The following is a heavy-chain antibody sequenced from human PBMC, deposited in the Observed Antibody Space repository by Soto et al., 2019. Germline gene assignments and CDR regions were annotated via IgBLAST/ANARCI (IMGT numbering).Heavy chain of an antibody. CDR1: GFTFSSYA. J-gene: IGHJ6*02. CDR2: ISYDGSNK. Sequence: GGSLRLSCAASGFTFSSYAMHWVRQAPGKGLEWVAVISYDGSNKYYADSVKGRFTISRDNSKNTLYLQMNSLRAEDTAVYYCARDPGGQQLVPYYYYGMDVWGQGPTVTVYS. V-gene: IGHV3-30-3*01. CDR3: ARDPGGQQLVPYYYYGMDV. D-gene: IGHD6-13*01.